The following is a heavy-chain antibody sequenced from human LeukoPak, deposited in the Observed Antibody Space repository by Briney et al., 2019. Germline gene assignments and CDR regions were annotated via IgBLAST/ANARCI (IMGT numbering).Heavy chain of an antibody. CDR3: ARESVRHYYYYYYMDV. CDR2: IYYSGST. CDR1: GGSTSSYY. V-gene: IGHV4-59*12. Sequence: SETLSLTCTVSGGSTSSYYWSWIRQPPGKGLEWIGYIYYSGSTNYNPSLKSRVTISVDTSKNQFSLKLSSVTAADTAVYYCARESVRHYYYYYYMDVWGKGTTVTISS. D-gene: IGHD4-17*01. J-gene: IGHJ6*03.